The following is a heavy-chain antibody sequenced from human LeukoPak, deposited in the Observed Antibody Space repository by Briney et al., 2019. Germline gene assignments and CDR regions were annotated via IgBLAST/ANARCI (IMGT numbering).Heavy chain of an antibody. CDR1: GFTFSSYA. CDR3: AKRVDYGGNYYFDY. CDR2: ISGSGGST. V-gene: IGHV3-23*01. D-gene: IGHD4-23*01. J-gene: IGHJ4*02. Sequence: QSGGSLRLSCAASGFTFSSYAMSWVRQAPGKGLEWVSAISGSGGSTYYADSVKGRFTISRDNSKNTLYLQMNSLRVEDTALYYCAKRVDYGGNYYFDYWGQGTLVTVSS.